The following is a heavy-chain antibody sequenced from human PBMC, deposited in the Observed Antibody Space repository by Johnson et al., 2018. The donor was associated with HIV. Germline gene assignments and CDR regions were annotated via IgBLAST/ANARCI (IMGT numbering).Heavy chain of an antibody. J-gene: IGHJ3*02. CDR1: GFTFSNFV. CDR2: ISYDGANK. Sequence: QEQLVESGGGVVQPGRSLRLSCAASGFTFSNFVMHWVRQAPGTGLEWLTSISYDGANKYYADSVRGRFTISRDNSKNTLYLQMKRLRAENTAVYYFARDSPRRELWEDAFDIWGQGTMVTVSS. V-gene: IGHV3-30*07. D-gene: IGHD3-16*01. CDR3: ARDSPRRELWEDAFDI.